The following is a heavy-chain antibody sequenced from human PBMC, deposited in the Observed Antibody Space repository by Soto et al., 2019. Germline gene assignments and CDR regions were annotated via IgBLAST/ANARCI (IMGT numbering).Heavy chain of an antibody. CDR1: GFTFSSYA. V-gene: IGHV3-30*01. D-gene: IGHD6-13*01. J-gene: IGHJ5*02. Sequence: GGSLRLSCAASGFTFSSYAMHWVRQAPGKGLEWVAVISYDGSNKYYADSVKGRFTISRDNSKNTLYLQMNSLRAEDTAVYYCASTGHIAAAGTGWFDPWGQGTLVTSP. CDR2: ISYDGSNK. CDR3: ASTGHIAAAGTGWFDP.